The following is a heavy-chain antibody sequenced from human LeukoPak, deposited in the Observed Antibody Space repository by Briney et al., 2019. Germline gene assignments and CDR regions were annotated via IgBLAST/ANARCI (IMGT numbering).Heavy chain of an antibody. CDR3: AKSLYSSSWSDYYYYYMDV. J-gene: IGHJ6*03. CDR1: GFTFSSYG. Sequence: GGSLRLSCAASGFTFSSYGMHWVRQAPGKGLEWVAFIRYDGSNKYYADSVKGRFTISRDNSKNTLYLQMNSLRAEDTAVYYCAKSLYSSSWSDYYYYYMDVWGKGTTVTVSS. V-gene: IGHV3-30*02. CDR2: IRYDGSNK. D-gene: IGHD6-13*01.